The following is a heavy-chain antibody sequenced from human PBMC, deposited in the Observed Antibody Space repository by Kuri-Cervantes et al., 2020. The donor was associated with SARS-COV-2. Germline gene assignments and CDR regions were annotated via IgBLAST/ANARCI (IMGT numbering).Heavy chain of an antibody. CDR3: ARLRLVELSLSDDYYYYGMDV. CDR2: IIPIFGTA. Sequence: SVKVSCKASGGTFSNYGISWVRQAPGQGLEWMGGIIPIFGTANYAQKFQGRVTITADKSTSTAYMELSSLRSEDTAVYYCARLRLVELSLSDDYYYYGMDVWGQGTTVTVSS. J-gene: IGHJ6*02. V-gene: IGHV1-69*06. CDR1: GGTFSNYG. D-gene: IGHD3-16*02.